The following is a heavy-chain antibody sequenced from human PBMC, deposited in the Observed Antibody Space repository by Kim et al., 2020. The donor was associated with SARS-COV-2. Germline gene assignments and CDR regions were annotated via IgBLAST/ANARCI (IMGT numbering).Heavy chain of an antibody. CDR2: INPNSGGT. J-gene: IGHJ4*02. D-gene: IGHD3-3*01. V-gene: IGHV1-2*02. CDR3: ARSGETYYDFWSGYYPPFDY. Sequence: ASVKVSCKASGYTFTGYYMHWVRQAPGQGLEWMGWINPNSGGTNYAQKFQGRVTMTRDTSISTAYMELSRLRSDDTAVYYCARSGETYYDFWSGYYPPFDYWGQGTLVTVSS. CDR1: GYTFTGYY.